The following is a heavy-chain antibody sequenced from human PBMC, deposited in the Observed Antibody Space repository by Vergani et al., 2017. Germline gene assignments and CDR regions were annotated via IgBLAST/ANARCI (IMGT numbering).Heavy chain of an antibody. CDR2: IIPIFGTA. J-gene: IGHJ3*02. V-gene: IGHV1-69*12. Sequence: QVQLVQSGAEVKKPGSSVKVSCKASGGTFSSYAISWVRQAPGQGLEWMGWIIPIFGTANYAQKFQGRVTITADESTSTAYMELSSLRSEDTAVYYCARFRERSTVTTEDAFDIWGQGTMVTVSS. CDR3: ARFRERSTVTTEDAFDI. D-gene: IGHD4-17*01. CDR1: GGTFSSYA.